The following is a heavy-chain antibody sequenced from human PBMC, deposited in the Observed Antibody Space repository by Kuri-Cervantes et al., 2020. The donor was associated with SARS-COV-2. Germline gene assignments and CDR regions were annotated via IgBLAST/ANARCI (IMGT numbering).Heavy chain of an antibody. CDR3: AREEGGELGEAFDY. V-gene: IGHV3-21*01. Sequence: GESLKISCAAFGFTFSGYSMNWIRQAPGKGLEWVASIDSSSYYIYHADSVKGRLTISRDNAKTSLYLQMNSLKLEDTAVYYCAREEGGELGEAFDYWGQGALVTVSS. CDR1: GFTFSGYS. CDR2: IDSSSYYI. J-gene: IGHJ4*02. D-gene: IGHD7-27*01.